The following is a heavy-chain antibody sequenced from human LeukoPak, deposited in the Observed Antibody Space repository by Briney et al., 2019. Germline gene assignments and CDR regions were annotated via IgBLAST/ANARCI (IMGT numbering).Heavy chain of an antibody. D-gene: IGHD3-22*01. CDR1: GGSISSSNW. J-gene: IGHJ4*02. CDR2: IYHSGST. CDR3: ARAAWYYDSSGYYQTLAYYFDY. Sequence: SGTLSLTCAVSGGSISSSNWWSWVRQPPGKGLEWIGEIYHSGSTNYNPSLKSRVTISVDKSKNQFSLKLSFVTAADTAVYYCARAAWYYDSSGYYQTLAYYFDYWGQGTLVTVSS. V-gene: IGHV4-4*02.